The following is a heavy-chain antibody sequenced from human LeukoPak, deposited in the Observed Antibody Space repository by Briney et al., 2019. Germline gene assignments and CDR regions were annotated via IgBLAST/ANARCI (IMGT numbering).Heavy chain of an antibody. D-gene: IGHD3-22*01. V-gene: IGHV4-59*01. J-gene: IGHJ6*02. CDR1: GASIRNYY. CDR2: LYDSGST. CDR3: ASGRNFYDSSGYYYYYYGMDV. Sequence: KPSETLSLTCTVSGASIRNYYWSWIRQPPGKGLEWIGYLYDSGSTNYNPSLKSRVAISVDTSKNQFSLKLNPVTAADTAVYYCASGRNFYDSSGYYYYYYGMDVWGQGTTVTVSS.